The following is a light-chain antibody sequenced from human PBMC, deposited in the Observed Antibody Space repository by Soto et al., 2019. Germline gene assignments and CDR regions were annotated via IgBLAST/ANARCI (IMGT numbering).Light chain of an antibody. CDR1: QTISRY. Sequence: MTQSSSSLSASVGDRVTITCRASQTISRYLNWYQQIPGKAPKLLIYAASSLQSGVPSRFSGSGSGTDFTLTISSLQPEDFATYYCQQANSFPITFGQGTLLEI. CDR2: AAS. V-gene: IGKV1-39*01. CDR3: QQANSFPIT. J-gene: IGKJ5*01.